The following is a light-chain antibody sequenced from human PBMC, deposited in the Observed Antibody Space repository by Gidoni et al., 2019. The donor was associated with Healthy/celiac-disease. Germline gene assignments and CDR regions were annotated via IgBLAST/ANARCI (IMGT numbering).Light chain of an antibody. CDR1: SSNIGSNT. CDR2: SNN. Sequence: QSALTQPPSASGTPGQRGPISCSGSSSNIGSNTVNWYQQLPGTAPKLRIYSNNQRPSGVPDRFSGSKSGTSASLAISGLQSEDEADYYCAAWDDSLNGWVFGGGTKLTVL. CDR3: AAWDDSLNGWV. J-gene: IGLJ3*02. V-gene: IGLV1-44*01.